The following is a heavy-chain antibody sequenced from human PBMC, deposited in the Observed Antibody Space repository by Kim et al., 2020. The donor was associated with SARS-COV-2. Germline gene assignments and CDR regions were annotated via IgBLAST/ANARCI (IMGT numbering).Heavy chain of an antibody. V-gene: IGHV3-23*01. Sequence: GGSLRLSCAASGFTFSNYAMTWVRQAPGKGLEWLSSIGNGGFTVFYVDSVKGRFTTSRDNPKNTMYLQMNSLRAEDSAVYYCAKAVRATVAAPPDYWGQGTLVTVSS. CDR1: GFTFSNYA. D-gene: IGHD4-4*01. J-gene: IGHJ4*02. CDR3: AKAVRATVAAPPDY. CDR2: IGNGGFTV.